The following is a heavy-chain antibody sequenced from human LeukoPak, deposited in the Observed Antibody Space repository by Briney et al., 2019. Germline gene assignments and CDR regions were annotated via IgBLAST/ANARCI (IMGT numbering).Heavy chain of an antibody. CDR2: IKEDGTKK. V-gene: IGHV3-7*01. CDR3: ARDAAGYDP. CDR1: GFTFNTFW. J-gene: IGHJ5*02. D-gene: IGHD6-13*01. Sequence: GSLLLSCAASGFTFNTFWMSWVRQPPGKGLEWVANIKEDGTKKYYVDSVKGRFTISRDNAENSLYLQMNSLRAEDTAVYYCARDAAGYDPWGQGTLVTVSS.